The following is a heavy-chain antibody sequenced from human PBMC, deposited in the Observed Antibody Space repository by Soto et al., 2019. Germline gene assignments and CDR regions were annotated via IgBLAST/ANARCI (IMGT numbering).Heavy chain of an antibody. CDR1: GFTFSKYA. CDR2: ILGSGGT. V-gene: IGHV3-23*01. J-gene: IGHJ5*02. CDR3: AKDAVYGDGFWLPES. Sequence: GGSLRLSCAASGFTFSKYAMMWVSQAPGKGLEWVAGILGSGGTYHTDSVKGRFTISKDNSLSTLYLQMDFLRADDTAVYYCAKDAVYGDGFWLPESWGQGTLVTVSS. D-gene: IGHD4-17*01.